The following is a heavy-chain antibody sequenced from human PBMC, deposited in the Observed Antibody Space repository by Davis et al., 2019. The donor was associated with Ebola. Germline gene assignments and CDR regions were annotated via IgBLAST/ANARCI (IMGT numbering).Heavy chain of an antibody. J-gene: IGHJ4*02. CDR3: ARKDFGDYAYSDY. V-gene: IGHV3-21*01. D-gene: IGHD4-17*01. CDR1: GFTFRSFD. CDR2: IKSDMSYI. Sequence: GGSLRLSCTASGFTFRSFDMNWVRQPPGGGLEWVASIKSDMSYIYYAASVRGRFTVPRDNAKNQLFLEMTSLKVEDSAVYFCARKDFGDYAYSDYWGQGTLVTVSS.